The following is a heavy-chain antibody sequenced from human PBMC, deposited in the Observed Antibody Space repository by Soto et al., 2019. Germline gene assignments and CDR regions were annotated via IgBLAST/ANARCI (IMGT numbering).Heavy chain of an antibody. CDR3: ARRYGSAFDI. Sequence: SETLSLTCTFSGGSISSYYWSWIRQPPGKGLEWIGYIYYSGSTNYNPSLKSRVTISVDTSKNQFSLKPSSVTAADTAVYYCARRYGSAFDIWGQGTMVTVSS. J-gene: IGHJ3*02. D-gene: IGHD3-10*01. CDR2: IYYSGST. V-gene: IGHV4-59*01. CDR1: GGSISSYY.